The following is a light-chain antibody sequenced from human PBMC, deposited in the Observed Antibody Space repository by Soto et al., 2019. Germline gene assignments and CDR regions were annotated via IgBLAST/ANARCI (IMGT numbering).Light chain of an antibody. Sequence: QSMLTQPASVSGSPGQSITISCTGTSGDVGGYNFVSWYQQHPGKAPKLIIYEVSNRPSGVSNRFSGSKSGNTASLTISGVQAEDEADYYCSSFASSSTPRVFGTGTKLTVL. V-gene: IGLV2-14*01. CDR2: EVS. CDR3: SSFASSSTPRV. J-gene: IGLJ1*01. CDR1: SGDVGGYNF.